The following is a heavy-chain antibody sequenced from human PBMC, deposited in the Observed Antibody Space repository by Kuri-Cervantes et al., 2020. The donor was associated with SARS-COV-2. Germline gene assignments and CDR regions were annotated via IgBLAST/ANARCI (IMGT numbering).Heavy chain of an antibody. Sequence: SVKVSCKASGGSFSTAIISWVRQGPGQGLEWMGGIMPALGMPNYAQKVRGRVTITADTSTATAYLELSGLKAEDTALYYCASDGVSGSLSLDFWGQGTLVTVSS. V-gene: IGHV1-69*10. D-gene: IGHD6-19*01. CDR3: ASDGVSGSLSLDF. J-gene: IGHJ4*02. CDR2: IMPALGMP. CDR1: GGSFSTAI.